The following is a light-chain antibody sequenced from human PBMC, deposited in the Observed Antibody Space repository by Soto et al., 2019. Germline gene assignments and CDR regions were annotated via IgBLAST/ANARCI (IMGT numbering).Light chain of an antibody. CDR3: SSYTSSSTRG. CDR2: EVS. J-gene: IGLJ1*01. CDR1: SSDAGAYDF. Sequence: QSVLTQPASVSGSPGQSITISCTGTSSDAGAYDFVSWYQQHPDKAPKLMIYEVSNRPSGVSNRFSGSKSVNTATLTISGLQAEDDADYYCSSYTSSSTRGFGTGTKVTVL. V-gene: IGLV2-14*03.